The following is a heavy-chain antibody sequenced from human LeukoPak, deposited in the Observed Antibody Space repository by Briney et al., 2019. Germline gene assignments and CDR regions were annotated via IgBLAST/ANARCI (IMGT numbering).Heavy chain of an antibody. CDR1: GVSISSGDYY. D-gene: IGHD6-6*01. CDR2: IYYSGST. Sequence: PSETLSLTCTVSGVSISSGDYYWSWIRQPPGEGLGWSGYIYYSGSTYYNPSLKSRVTISVDTSKNQFSLKLSSVTAADTAVYYCARDPFYSSSGRGAFDIWGQGTMVTVSS. J-gene: IGHJ3*02. V-gene: IGHV4-30-4*01. CDR3: ARDPFYSSSGRGAFDI.